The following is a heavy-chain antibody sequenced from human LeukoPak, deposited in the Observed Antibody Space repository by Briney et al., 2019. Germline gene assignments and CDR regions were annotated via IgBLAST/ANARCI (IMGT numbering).Heavy chain of an antibody. J-gene: IGHJ6*03. CDR1: GGSFSGYY. V-gene: IGHV4-34*01. D-gene: IGHD3-22*01. CDR2: INHSGST. CDR3: ARETRAYYYDSSGYYTGGMDV. Sequence: SETLSLTCVVNGGSFSGYYWSWIRQPPGKGLEWIGEINHSGSTNYHPSLKSRVTISVDTSKNQFSLKLSSVTAADTAVYYCARETRAYYYDSSGYYTGGMDVWGKGTTVTVSS.